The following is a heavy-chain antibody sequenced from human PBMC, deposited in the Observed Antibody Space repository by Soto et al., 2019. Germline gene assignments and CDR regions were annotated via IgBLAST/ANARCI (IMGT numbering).Heavy chain of an antibody. CDR3: ASYIRGQGFGA. D-gene: IGHD2-15*01. CDR2: MRADTDAP. Sequence: QVQLVQSGAEVKKPGAAVKVSCKPSGDTFNNFDINWVRQATGQGPDWVGWMRADTDAPGHAQKFQGTLTLTMDTSLRTFYMERRNLRAEHTAVYYVASYIRGQGFGAWGQGALITVSP. J-gene: IGHJ5*02. V-gene: IGHV1-8*01. CDR1: GDTFNNFD.